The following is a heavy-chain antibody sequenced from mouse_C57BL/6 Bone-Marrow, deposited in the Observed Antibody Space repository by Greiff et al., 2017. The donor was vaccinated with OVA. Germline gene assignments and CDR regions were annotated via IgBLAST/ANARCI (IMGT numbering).Heavy chain of an antibody. CDR3: ARDLWSRDWYFDV. Sequence: EVQLVESGGGLVKPGGSLKLSCAASGFTFSSYAMSWVRQTPEKRLEWVATISAGGSYTYYPDNVKGRFTISRDNAKNNLYLQMSHLKSEDRAMYSCARDLWSRDWYFDVWGTGTTVTVSS. CDR2: ISAGGSYT. V-gene: IGHV5-4*01. J-gene: IGHJ1*03. D-gene: IGHD1-1*02. CDR1: GFTFSSYA.